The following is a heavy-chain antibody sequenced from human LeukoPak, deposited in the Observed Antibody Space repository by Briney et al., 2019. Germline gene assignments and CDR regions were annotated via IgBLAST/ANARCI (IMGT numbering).Heavy chain of an antibody. Sequence: SETLSLTCTVSGGSISSSSYYWGWIRQPPGKGLEWIGSIYYSGSTYYNPSLKSRVTISVDTSKNQFSLKLSSVTAADTAVYYCARAADSSGYYHDYWGQGTLVTVSS. CDR3: ARAADSSGYYHDY. D-gene: IGHD3-22*01. CDR1: GGSISSSSYY. V-gene: IGHV4-39*07. CDR2: IYYSGST. J-gene: IGHJ4*02.